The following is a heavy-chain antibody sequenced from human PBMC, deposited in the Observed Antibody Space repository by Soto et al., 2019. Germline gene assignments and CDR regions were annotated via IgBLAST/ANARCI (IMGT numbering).Heavy chain of an antibody. CDR2: IHYSGST. J-gene: IGHJ5*02. Sequence: SETLSLTCTVSGGSITGYYWSWIRQPPGKGPEWIGNIHYSGSTNYNPSLKSRVTISLDTSKNQFSLRLSSVTAAETAVYYCARHSYYSSPLRFDPWGQGTLVT. V-gene: IGHV4-59*08. D-gene: IGHD4-4*01. CDR1: GGSITGYY. CDR3: ARHSYYSSPLRFDP.